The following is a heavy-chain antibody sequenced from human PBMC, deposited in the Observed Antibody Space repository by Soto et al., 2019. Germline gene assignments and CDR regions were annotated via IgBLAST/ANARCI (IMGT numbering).Heavy chain of an antibody. J-gene: IGHJ4*02. D-gene: IGHD5-12*01. CDR3: ARGVRLGYGQPPLFDY. Sequence: NPSETLSLTCTVSGDSISTYYWSWIRQPPGEGLEYIGYIYYSGTTNYSPSLRSRVTISVDTSKKQFSLKLSSVTPADTAVYYCARGVRLGYGQPPLFDYWGQGTLVTVSS. V-gene: IGHV4-59*01. CDR2: IYYSGTT. CDR1: GDSISTYY.